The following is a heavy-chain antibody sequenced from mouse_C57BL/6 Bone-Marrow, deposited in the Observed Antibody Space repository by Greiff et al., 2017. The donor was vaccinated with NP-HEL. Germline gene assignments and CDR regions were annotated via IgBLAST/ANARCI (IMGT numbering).Heavy chain of an antibody. D-gene: IGHD1-1*01. CDR1: GYTFTSYW. Sequence: VQLQQPGAELVKPGASVKMSCKASGYTFTSYWITWVKQRPGQGLEWIGDIYPGSGSTTYNEKFKSKATLTVDTSSSTAYMQLSSLTSEDSAVYYCARRGVYYYGSLDYWGQGTTLTVSS. J-gene: IGHJ2*01. CDR3: ARRGVYYYGSLDY. CDR2: IYPGSGST. V-gene: IGHV1-55*01.